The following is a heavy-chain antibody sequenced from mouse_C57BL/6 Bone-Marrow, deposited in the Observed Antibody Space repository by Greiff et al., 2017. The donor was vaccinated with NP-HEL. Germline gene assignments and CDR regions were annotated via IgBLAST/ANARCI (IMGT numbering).Heavy chain of an antibody. CDR2: IHPNSGST. CDR1: GYTFTSYW. V-gene: IGHV1-64*01. J-gene: IGHJ2*01. Sequence: QVQLKESGAELVKPGASVKLSCKASGYTFTSYWMHWVKQRPGQGLEWIGMIHPNSGSTNYNEKFKSKATLTVDKSSSTAYMQLSSLTSEDSAVYYCARSDGNLDYWGQGTTLTVSS. CDR3: ARSDGNLDY. D-gene: IGHD2-1*01.